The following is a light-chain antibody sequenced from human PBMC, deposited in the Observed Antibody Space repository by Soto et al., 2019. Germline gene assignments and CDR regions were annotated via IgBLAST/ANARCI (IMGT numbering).Light chain of an antibody. V-gene: IGKV1-5*01. CDR2: DAS. Sequence: DIEMTQSPSTLSASVGDRVTITCRASQNINTVLAWYQQKPGRAPKLLLYDASSLEGGVPSRFSGSGFGTEFTLTISSLQPDDFATYYCQQFHTYYTFGQGT. J-gene: IGKJ2*01. CDR3: QQFHTYYT. CDR1: QNINTV.